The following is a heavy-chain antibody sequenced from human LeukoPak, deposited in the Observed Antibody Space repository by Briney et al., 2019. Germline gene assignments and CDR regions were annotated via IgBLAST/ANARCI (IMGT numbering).Heavy chain of an antibody. J-gene: IGHJ6*03. CDR1: GFTFSSNY. Sequence: GGSLRLSCAASGFTFSSNYMSWVRQAPGKGLEWVSVIYSGGSTYYPDSVKGRFTISRDNSKNTLYLQMNSLRAEDTAVYYCASGPSAPSTYYYYYYMDVWGKGTTVTISS. V-gene: IGHV3-66*01. CDR2: IYSGGST. CDR3: ASGPSAPSTYYYYYYMDV.